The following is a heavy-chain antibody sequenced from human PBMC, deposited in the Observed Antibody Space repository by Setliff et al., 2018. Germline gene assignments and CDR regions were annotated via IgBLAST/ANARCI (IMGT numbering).Heavy chain of an antibody. J-gene: IGHJ4*02. Sequence: SETLSLTCTVSGGSISRGVYYWGWIRQPPGKGLEWIGRIYHGGKTYYNTSLESRLTISVDTSKNQFSLKLRSVTAADTAVYYCARTGTYRYFDSWGQGTLVTVSS. V-gene: IGHV4-39*01. CDR2: IYHGGKT. D-gene: IGHD1-1*01. CDR3: ARTGTYRYFDS. CDR1: GGSISRGVYY.